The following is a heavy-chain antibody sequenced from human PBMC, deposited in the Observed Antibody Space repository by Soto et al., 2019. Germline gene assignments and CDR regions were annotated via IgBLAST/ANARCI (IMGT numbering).Heavy chain of an antibody. CDR2: ISYDGTNK. J-gene: IGHJ5*02. CDR1: GFTFNNYG. Sequence: QEQLVESGGGVVQPGRSLRLSCAASGFTFNNYGIHWVRQAPGKGLEWVSVISYDGTNKYYADSVKGRFTISRDNSKNTLYLQMNSLRAEDTAVYYCAKGDWFDPWGQGTLVTVSS. CDR3: AKGDWFDP. V-gene: IGHV3-30*18.